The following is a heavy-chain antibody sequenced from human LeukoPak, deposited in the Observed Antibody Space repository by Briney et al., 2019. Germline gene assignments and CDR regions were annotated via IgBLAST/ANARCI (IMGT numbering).Heavy chain of an antibody. CDR1: GFTLSGYA. V-gene: IGHV3-23*01. J-gene: IGHJ4*02. CDR3: AKTLWWYFCDY. CDR2: ITGSGDTT. D-gene: IGHD2-15*01. Sequence: GGSLRLSCEGSGFTLSGYAMSWVRQAPGKGLEWVSVITGSGDTTYYADSVKGRFTISRDNSKNTRYLQMNSLRVEDTAVYYCAKTLWWYFCDYWGQGTLVTVSS.